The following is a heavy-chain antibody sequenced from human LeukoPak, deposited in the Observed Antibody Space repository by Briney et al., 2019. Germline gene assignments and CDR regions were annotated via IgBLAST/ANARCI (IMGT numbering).Heavy chain of an antibody. J-gene: IGHJ4*02. D-gene: IGHD5-18*01. V-gene: IGHV3-48*03. CDR2: ISSSGRTI. Sequence: GGSLRLSCAASGFTFSSYEMNWVRQAPGKGLEWGTYISSSGRTIYYADYVKGGVTVSRENAKKSLYMQKNNLRAEDTALYSCGRDRVGGRGYSLDYLGQGTLVTVSS. CDR3: GRDRVGGRGYSLDY. CDR1: GFTFSSYE.